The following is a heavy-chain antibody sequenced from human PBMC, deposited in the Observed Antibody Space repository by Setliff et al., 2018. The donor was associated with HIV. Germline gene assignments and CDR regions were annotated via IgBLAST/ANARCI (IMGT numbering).Heavy chain of an antibody. J-gene: IGHJ4*02. CDR3: ARDPLPDFRGWCY. D-gene: IGHD3-10*01. V-gene: IGHV3-30*02. CDR2: IKYDGIKQ. CDR1: GFIFSDYG. Sequence: GGSLRLSCTASGFIFSDYGMHWVRQTPGKGPEWVAFIKYDGIKQDYADSVKGRFTISRDNSKNTLYLQMSSLRAEDTAVYYCARDPLPDFRGWCYWGQGTLVTVSS.